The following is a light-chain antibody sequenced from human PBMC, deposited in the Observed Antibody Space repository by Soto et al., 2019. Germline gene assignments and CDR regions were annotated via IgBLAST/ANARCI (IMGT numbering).Light chain of an antibody. CDR1: SSDVGGYNY. V-gene: IGLV2-14*01. J-gene: IGLJ1*01. Sequence: QSVLTQPASVSGSPGQSITISCTGTSSDVGGYNYVSWYQQHPGKAPKLMIYEVSNRPSGVSFRFSGSKSGNTASLTISGLQAEDEADYYCSSYTSRTTYVLGTGTKVTV. CDR2: EVS. CDR3: SSYTSRTTYV.